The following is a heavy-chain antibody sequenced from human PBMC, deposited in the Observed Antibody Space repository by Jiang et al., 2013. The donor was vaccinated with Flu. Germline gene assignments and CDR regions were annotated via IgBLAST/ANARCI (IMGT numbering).Heavy chain of an antibody. D-gene: IGHD3-22*01. V-gene: IGHV4-4*02. J-gene: IGHJ4*02. Sequence: GPGLVKPSGTLSLTCVVSSASITNDNWWSWVRQTPGKGLEWIGEIHHSGSTNFNPSLSSRVTISVDKSKNQFSLRLSSVTAADTAVYYCTTNGYYSLDYWGLGTLVTVSS. CDR3: TTNGYYSLDY. CDR1: SASITNDNW. CDR2: IHHSGST.